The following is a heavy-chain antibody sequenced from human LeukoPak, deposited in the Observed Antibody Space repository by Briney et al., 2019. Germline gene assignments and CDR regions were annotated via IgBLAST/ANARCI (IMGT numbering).Heavy chain of an antibody. J-gene: IGHJ4*01. CDR2: IYSSGSA. Sequence: SETLSLTCTVSGASINNNFWTWIRQPPGKGLEWIGYIYSSGSANYNPPLKSRVIISGDTSKNQISLNLTSVTAADTAVYFCARHRDYYDTWGHGTLVTVSS. D-gene: IGHD3-22*01. CDR1: GASINNNF. CDR3: ARHRDYYDT. V-gene: IGHV4-59*08.